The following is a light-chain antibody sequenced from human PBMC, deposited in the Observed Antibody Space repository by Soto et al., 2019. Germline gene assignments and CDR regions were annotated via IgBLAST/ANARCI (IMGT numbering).Light chain of an antibody. J-gene: IGKJ2*01. V-gene: IGKV2-30*01. CDR1: QSPVTSDGNTY. Sequence: DVVLTQSPLSLSVTLGQPASISCRSSQSPVTSDGNTYLNWFLQRPGQSPRRLIYKVSTRDSGVPDRFSGSGSGTDFTLKISRVEAEDVGVYYCMQGTHRPYTFGQGTKLEIK. CDR2: KVS. CDR3: MQGTHRPYT.